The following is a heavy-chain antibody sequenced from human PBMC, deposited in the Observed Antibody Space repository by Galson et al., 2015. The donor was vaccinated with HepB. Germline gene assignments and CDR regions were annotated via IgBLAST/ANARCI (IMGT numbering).Heavy chain of an antibody. D-gene: IGHD3-3*01. Sequence: QSGAEVKKPGESLRISCKGSGYSFTRYWISWVRQMPGKGLEWMGRIDPSDSYTNYSPSFQGHVTISADKSISTAYLQWSSLKASDTSMYSCARQTKDDFWSGNDAFDIWGQGTMVTVSS. CDR2: IDPSDSYT. V-gene: IGHV5-10-1*01. CDR3: ARQTKDDFWSGNDAFDI. J-gene: IGHJ3*02. CDR1: GYSFTRYW.